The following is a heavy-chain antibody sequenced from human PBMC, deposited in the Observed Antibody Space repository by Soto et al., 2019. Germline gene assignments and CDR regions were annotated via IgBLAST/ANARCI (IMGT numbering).Heavy chain of an antibody. J-gene: IGHJ4*02. Sequence: SVKVSCKASGGTFSSYAISWVRQAPGQGLEWMGGIIPIFGTANYAQKFQGRVTITADESTSTAYMELSSLRSEDTAVYYCARHDYGGNTRFDYWGQGTLVTVSS. V-gene: IGHV1-69*13. CDR1: GGTFSSYA. CDR2: IIPIFGTA. D-gene: IGHD4-17*01. CDR3: ARHDYGGNTRFDY.